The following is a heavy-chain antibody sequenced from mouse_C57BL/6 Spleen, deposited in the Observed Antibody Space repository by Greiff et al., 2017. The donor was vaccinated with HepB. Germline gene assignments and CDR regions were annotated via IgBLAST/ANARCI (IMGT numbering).Heavy chain of an antibody. J-gene: IGHJ3*01. CDR2: IYPGNSST. V-gene: IGHV1-55*01. CDR3: EYYYGSSSQFTY. CDR1: GYTFTSYW. D-gene: IGHD1-1*01. Sequence: VQLQQPGAELVKPGASVKMSCKASGYTFTSYWITWVKQRPGQGLEWIGDIYPGNSSTTYNEKFKSKATLTVDTSSITAYMQLSSQTSEDSAVYYCEYYYGSSSQFTYWGQGTLVTVSA.